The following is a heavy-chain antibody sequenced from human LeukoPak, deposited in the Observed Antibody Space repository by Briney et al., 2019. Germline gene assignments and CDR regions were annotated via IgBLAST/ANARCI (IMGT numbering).Heavy chain of an antibody. J-gene: IGHJ4*02. D-gene: IGHD2/OR15-2a*01. CDR2: IRPKSDGGTA. Sequence: GGSLRLSCTPSRFTFRDQFITWFRQAPGKGVEWVAFIRPKSDGGTAEYTASVKGRSTMSRDDLRSIAYLDMNSLKTEDTAVYYCDNRGYWGQGTLVTVSS. V-gene: IGHV3-49*01. CDR1: RFTFRDQF. CDR3: DNRGY.